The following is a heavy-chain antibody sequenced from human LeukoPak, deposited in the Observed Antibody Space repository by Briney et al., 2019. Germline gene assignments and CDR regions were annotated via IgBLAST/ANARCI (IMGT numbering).Heavy chain of an antibody. D-gene: IGHD5-18*01. V-gene: IGHV3-11*04. Sequence: GGSLRLSCAASGFTFSDYYMSWIRQAPGKGLEWVSYISSSCNTIYYADSVKGRLPISRDNTKNSLSLQMNSLRAEDTAVYYCARDLSGYNYFDYWGRGTLVTVSS. CDR3: ARDLSGYNYFDY. CDR2: ISSSCNTI. J-gene: IGHJ4*02. CDR1: GFTFSDYY.